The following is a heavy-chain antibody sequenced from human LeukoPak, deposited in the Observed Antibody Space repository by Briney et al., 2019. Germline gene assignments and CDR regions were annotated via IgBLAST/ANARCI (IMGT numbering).Heavy chain of an antibody. D-gene: IGHD6-19*01. Sequence: PGGSLRLSCAASGFTFSNAWMSWVRQAPGKGLEWVANIKQDGSEKYYVDSVKGRFTISRDNAKNSLYLQMNSLRAEDTAVYYCAREIGQDSSGPPNWFDPWGQGTLVTVSS. CDR3: AREIGQDSSGPPNWFDP. J-gene: IGHJ5*02. V-gene: IGHV3-7*01. CDR1: GFTFSNAW. CDR2: IKQDGSEK.